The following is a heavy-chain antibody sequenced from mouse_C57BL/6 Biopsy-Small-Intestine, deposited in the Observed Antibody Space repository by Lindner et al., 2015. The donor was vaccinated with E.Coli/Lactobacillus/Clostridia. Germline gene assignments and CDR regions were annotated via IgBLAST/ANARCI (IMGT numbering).Heavy chain of an antibody. CDR3: ARSHYSTLYWYFDV. CDR1: GYSFTDYN. V-gene: IGHV1-39*01. D-gene: IGHD2-5*01. Sequence: VQLQESGPELVKPELQVKISCKASGYSFTDYNMNWVKQSNGKSLEWIGVINPNYGTTSYNQKFKGKATLTVDQSSSTAYMQLNSLTSEDSAVYYCARSHYSTLYWYFDVWGTGTTVTVSS. J-gene: IGHJ1*03. CDR2: INPNYGTT.